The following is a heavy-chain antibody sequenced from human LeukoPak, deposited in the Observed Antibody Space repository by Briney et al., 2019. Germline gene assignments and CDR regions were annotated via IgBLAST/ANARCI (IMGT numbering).Heavy chain of an antibody. Sequence: SQTLSLTCTVSGGSISSGGYSWSWIRQHPGKGLEWIGYIYYSGSTYYNPSLKSRVTISGDTSNNQVSLKLISVTAADTAVYYCARGGHFGVVLFDYWGQGTLVTVSS. CDR3: ARGGHFGVVLFDY. J-gene: IGHJ4*02. CDR2: IYYSGST. V-gene: IGHV4-31*03. CDR1: GGSISSGGYS. D-gene: IGHD3-3*01.